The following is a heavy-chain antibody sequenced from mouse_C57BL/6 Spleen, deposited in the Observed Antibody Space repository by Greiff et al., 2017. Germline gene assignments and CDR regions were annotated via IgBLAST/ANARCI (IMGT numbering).Heavy chain of an antibody. V-gene: IGHV10-1*01. CDR1: GFSFNTYA. J-gene: IGHJ2*01. CDR2: IRSKSNNYAT. Sequence: EVKLMEPGGGLVQPKGSLKLSCAASGFSFNTYAMNWVRQAPGKGLEWVARIRSKSNNYATYYAASVKDRFTISRDDSESMLERQMNNLKTEDTAMYYCVRHKTGVFDYWGQGTTRTVSS. CDR3: VRHKTGVFDY.